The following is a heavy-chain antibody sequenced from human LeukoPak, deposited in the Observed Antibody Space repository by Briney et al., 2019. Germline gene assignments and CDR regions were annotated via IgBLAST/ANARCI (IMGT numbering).Heavy chain of an antibody. J-gene: IGHJ4*02. Sequence: ASVKVSCKASGYTFAAYYIHWVRQAPGQGLEWMGIINPSGGSTSYAQKFQGRVTMTRDMSTSTVYMELSSLRSEDTAVYYCAREESISSSWYYFDYWGQGTLVTVSS. D-gene: IGHD6-13*01. CDR2: INPSGGST. CDR1: GYTFAAYY. CDR3: AREESISSSWYYFDY. V-gene: IGHV1-46*01.